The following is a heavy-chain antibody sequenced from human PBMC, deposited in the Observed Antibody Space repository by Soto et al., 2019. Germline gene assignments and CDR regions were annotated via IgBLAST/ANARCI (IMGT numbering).Heavy chain of an antibody. CDR1: GFTFSSYS. D-gene: IGHD5-18*01. CDR2: ISSSSSYI. V-gene: IGHV3-21*01. Sequence: GGSLRLSCAASGFTFSSYSMNWVRQAPGKGLEWVSSISSSSSYIYYADSVKGRFTISRDNAKNSLYLQMNSLRAEDTAVYYCARGGYSYGWDYYYYYGMDVWGQGTTVTVSS. CDR3: ARGGYSYGWDYYYYYGMDV. J-gene: IGHJ6*02.